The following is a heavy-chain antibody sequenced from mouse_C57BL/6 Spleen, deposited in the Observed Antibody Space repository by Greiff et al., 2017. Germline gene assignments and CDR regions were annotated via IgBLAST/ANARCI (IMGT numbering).Heavy chain of an antibody. Sequence: EVQLVESGGGLVQPKGSLKLSCAASGFTFNTYAMHWVRQAPGKGLEWVARISSKSSNSATYYADSVKDRLTISIDESQSMLYLEMHNLKTEDSAMYYCVRGELGQRRYFDVWGTGTTVTVSS. J-gene: IGHJ1*03. CDR3: VRGELGQRRYFDV. CDR2: ISSKSSNSAT. CDR1: GFTFNTYA. D-gene: IGHD4-1*01. V-gene: IGHV10-3*01.